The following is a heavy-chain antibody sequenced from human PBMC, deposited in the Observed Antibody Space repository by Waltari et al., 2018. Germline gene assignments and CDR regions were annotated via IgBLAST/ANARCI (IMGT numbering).Heavy chain of an antibody. D-gene: IGHD6-6*01. J-gene: IGHJ4*02. V-gene: IGHV1-69*05. CDR1: GGTFSSYA. CDR3: ARGRYCSSPRAGTFDY. CDR2: IIPIFGTA. Sequence: QVQLVQSGAEVKKPGSSVKVSCKASGGTFSSYAISWVRQAPGQWLEWMGGIIPIFGTANYAQKFQGRVTITTDESTSTAYMELSSLRSEDTAVYYCARGRYCSSPRAGTFDYWGQGTLVTVSS.